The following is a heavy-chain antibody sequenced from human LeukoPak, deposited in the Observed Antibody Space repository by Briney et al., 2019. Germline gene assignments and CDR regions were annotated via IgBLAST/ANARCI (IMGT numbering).Heavy chain of an antibody. Sequence: GGSLRLSCTASGFTFGNYGMSWFRQAPGKGLEWVGFIRSKAYGGTTEYAASVKGRFTISGDDSKSIAYLQMNSLKTEDTAVYYCTRVYGDYVGYYYMDVWGKGTTVTVSS. CDR2: IRSKAYGGTT. D-gene: IGHD4-17*01. CDR1: GFTFGNYG. CDR3: TRVYGDYVGYYYMDV. V-gene: IGHV3-49*03. J-gene: IGHJ6*03.